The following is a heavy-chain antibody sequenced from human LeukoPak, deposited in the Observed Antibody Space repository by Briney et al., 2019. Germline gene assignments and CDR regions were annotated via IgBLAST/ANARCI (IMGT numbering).Heavy chain of an antibody. CDR2: ISSSSSYI. Sequence: GGSLRLSCAASGFTVSSYSMNWVRQAPGKGLEWVSSISSSSSYIYYADSVKGRFTISRDNAKNSLYLQMNSLRAEDTAVYYCARGGDGYNNVDYWGLGTLVTVSS. CDR1: GFTVSSYS. J-gene: IGHJ4*02. CDR3: ARGGDGYNNVDY. V-gene: IGHV3-21*01. D-gene: IGHD5-24*01.